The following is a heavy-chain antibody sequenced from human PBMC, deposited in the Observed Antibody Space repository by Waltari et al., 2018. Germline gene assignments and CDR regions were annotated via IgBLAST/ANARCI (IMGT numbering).Heavy chain of an antibody. CDR1: GGHISSGGYY. CDR3: ARAPPDYGDLCYFDY. Sequence: QVQLQESGPGLVKPSQTLSLTCTVSGGHISSGGYYWSWIRQHPGKGLEWIGYIYYSGSTYYNPSLKSRVTISVDTSKNQFSLKLSSVTAADTAVYYCARAPPDYGDLCYFDYWVQGTLVTVSS. V-gene: IGHV4-31*03. J-gene: IGHJ4*02. D-gene: IGHD4-17*01. CDR2: IYYSGST.